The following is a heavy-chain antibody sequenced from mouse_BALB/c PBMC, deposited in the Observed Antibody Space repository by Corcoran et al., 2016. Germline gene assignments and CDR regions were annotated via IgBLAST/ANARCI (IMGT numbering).Heavy chain of an antibody. Sequence: EVQLQQSGAELVKPGASVKLSCTASGFNIKDTYMHWVKQRPEQGLEWIGRIDPANGNTKYDPKFQGKATITADTSSNTAYMQLSSLTSEDSAVYYCARSRTYGKMSYCDVWGAGTTVTVSS. V-gene: IGHV14-3*02. D-gene: IGHD2-1*01. CDR1: GFNIKDTY. J-gene: IGHJ1*01. CDR2: IDPANGNT. CDR3: ARSRTYGKMSYCDV.